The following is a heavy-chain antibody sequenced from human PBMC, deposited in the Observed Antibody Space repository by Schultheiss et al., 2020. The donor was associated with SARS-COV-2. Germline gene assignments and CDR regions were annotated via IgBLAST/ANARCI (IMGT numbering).Heavy chain of an antibody. D-gene: IGHD2-2*01. CDR1: GYTFTGYY. J-gene: IGHJ4*02. CDR3: ARVGCSSTSCYQNDY. V-gene: IGHV1-2*06. Sequence: ASVKVSCKASGYTFTGYYMHWVRQAPGQGLEWMGRINPNSGGTHYAQNFQGRVTMTRDTSISTAYMELSRLRSEDTAVYYCARVGCSSTSCYQNDYWGQGTLVTVSS. CDR2: INPNSGGT.